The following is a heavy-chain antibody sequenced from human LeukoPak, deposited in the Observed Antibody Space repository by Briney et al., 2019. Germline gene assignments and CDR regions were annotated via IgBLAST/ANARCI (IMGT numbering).Heavy chain of an antibody. Sequence: GESLKISCEGSGYDFTNYWIAWVRQMPGKGLEYMGIIYPGDSDTRYSPSFQGQVTISADKSISTAYLQWSSLKASDTAMYYCAREYYDSSGYYYYWGQGTLVTVSS. CDR1: GYDFTNYW. J-gene: IGHJ4*02. D-gene: IGHD3-22*01. CDR3: AREYYDSSGYYYY. CDR2: IYPGDSDT. V-gene: IGHV5-51*01.